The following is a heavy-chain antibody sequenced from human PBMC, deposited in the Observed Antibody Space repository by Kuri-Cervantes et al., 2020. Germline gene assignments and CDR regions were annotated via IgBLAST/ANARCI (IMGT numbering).Heavy chain of an antibody. V-gene: IGHV1-18*01. J-gene: IGHJ4*02. D-gene: IGHD3-9*01. CDR2: ISGYNGDT. CDR3: ARSTAQTGTLPY. CDR1: GYIFSSYS. Sequence: VKVSCKTSGYIFSSYSISWVRQAPGQGLEWMGWISGYNGDTNSAQKFQGRLTMTTDTSTSTAYMELRSLRSDDTAVYYCARSTAQTGTLPYWGPGTLVTVSS.